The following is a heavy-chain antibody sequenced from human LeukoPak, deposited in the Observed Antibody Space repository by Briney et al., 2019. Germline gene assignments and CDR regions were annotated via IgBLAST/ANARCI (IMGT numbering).Heavy chain of an antibody. V-gene: IGHV4-4*07. Sequence: PSETLPLTCTVSGGSISSYYWSWIRQPAGKGLEWIGRIYTSGSTNYNPSLKSRITMSVDTSKNQFSLKLNSVTAADTAVYYCARAHSSSWPNYNWFDPWGQGTLVTVSS. CDR2: IYTSGST. D-gene: IGHD6-13*01. CDR1: GGSISSYY. J-gene: IGHJ5*02. CDR3: ARAHSSSWPNYNWFDP.